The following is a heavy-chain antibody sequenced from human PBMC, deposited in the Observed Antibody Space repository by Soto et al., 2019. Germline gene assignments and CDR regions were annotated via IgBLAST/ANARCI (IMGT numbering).Heavy chain of an antibody. CDR2: INNSGGST. Sequence: EVQLLESGRGLVQPGGSLRLSCAASGFTFSSSAMRWVRQAPGKGLEWVSSINNSGGSTYYADSVKGRFTISRDNSKNTLYLQMNSLQAEDTAVYYCAKGCGGDCYSGVQYWGQGTLVTVSS. CDR1: GFTFSSSA. CDR3: AKGCGGDCYSGVQY. D-gene: IGHD2-21*02. V-gene: IGHV3-23*01. J-gene: IGHJ4*02.